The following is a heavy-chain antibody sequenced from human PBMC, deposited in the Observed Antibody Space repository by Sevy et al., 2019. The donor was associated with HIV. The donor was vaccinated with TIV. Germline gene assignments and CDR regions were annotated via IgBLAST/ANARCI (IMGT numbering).Heavy chain of an antibody. CDR1: GFTFSSHG. CDR2: IWYDGSNK. Sequence: GGSLRLSCVGSGFTFSSHGMHWVRQAPGKGLEWVAVIWYDGSNKYYADSVKGRVTISRDNSRSTLYLEMSSLRVEDTAVYYCAAWWEYKTPEYWGQGSLVTVSS. CDR3: AAWWEYKTPEY. V-gene: IGHV3-33*08. J-gene: IGHJ4*02. D-gene: IGHD1-26*01.